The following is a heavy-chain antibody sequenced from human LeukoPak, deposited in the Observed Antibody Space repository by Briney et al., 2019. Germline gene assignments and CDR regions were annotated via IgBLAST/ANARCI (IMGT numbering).Heavy chain of an antibody. CDR1: GFTFSSYA. Sequence: VGSLRLSCAASGFTFSSYAMSWGREAPGEGLECVSAISGSGGSTYYADSVKGRFTISRDNSKNTPYLQMNSPRAEDTAVYYCAKAPIAAAGPYYFDYWGQGTLVTVSS. CDR3: AKAPIAAAGPYYFDY. CDR2: ISGSGGST. V-gene: IGHV3-23*01. J-gene: IGHJ4*02. D-gene: IGHD6-13*01.